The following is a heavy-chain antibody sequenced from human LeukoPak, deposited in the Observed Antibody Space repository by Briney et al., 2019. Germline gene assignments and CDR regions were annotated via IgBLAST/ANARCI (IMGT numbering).Heavy chain of an antibody. CDR3: ARDGVFRFEVGDVYYYYMDV. CDR2: INPNSGDT. J-gene: IGHJ6*03. D-gene: IGHD2-21*02. V-gene: IGHV1-2*02. Sequence: ASVKVSCKASGYIFTGYYIHWVRRAPGQGLEWMGWINPNSGDTKYAQKFQGRVTMTRDTSNNTVYMDLTRLIFDDTAMYYCARDGVFRFEVGDVYYYYMDVWGKGTTVIISS. CDR1: GYIFTGYY.